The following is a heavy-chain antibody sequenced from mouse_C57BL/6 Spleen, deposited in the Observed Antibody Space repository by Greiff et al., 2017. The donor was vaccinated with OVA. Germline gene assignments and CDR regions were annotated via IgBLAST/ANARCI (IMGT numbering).Heavy chain of an antibody. Sequence: QVQLMQPGAELVKPGASVKMSCKASGYTFTSYWITWVKQRPGQGLEWIGDIYPGSGCTNYNEKFKSKATLTVDTSSSTAYMQRSSLTSEDSAVYYCARRAYYSNDDYWGQGTTLTVSS. CDR2: IYPGSGCT. J-gene: IGHJ2*01. CDR1: GYTFTSYW. V-gene: IGHV1-55*01. D-gene: IGHD2-5*01. CDR3: ARRAYYSNDDY.